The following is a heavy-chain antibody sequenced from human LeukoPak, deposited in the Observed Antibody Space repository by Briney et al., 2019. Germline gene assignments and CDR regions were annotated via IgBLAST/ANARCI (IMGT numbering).Heavy chain of an antibody. CDR2: IYYSGST. Sequence: SETLSLTCTVSGGSISSYYWSWIRQPPGRGLEWIAYIYYSGSTTYNPSLKSRVTISVDTSKNQFSLKLSSVTAADTAVYYCARGLISSTYFDYWGQGTLVTVSS. V-gene: IGHV4-59*12. CDR3: ARGLISSTYFDY. J-gene: IGHJ4*02. D-gene: IGHD3-3*02. CDR1: GGSISSYY.